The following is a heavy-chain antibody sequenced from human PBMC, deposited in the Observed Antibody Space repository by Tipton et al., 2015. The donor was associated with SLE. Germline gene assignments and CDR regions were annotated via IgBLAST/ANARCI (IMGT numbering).Heavy chain of an antibody. Sequence: TLSLTCTVSGGYISSYYWSWIRQPPGKGLEWIGYIYYSGSTNYNPSLKSRVTISVDTSKNQFSLKLSSVTAADTAVYYCASLAGATAPFDYWGQGTLVTVSS. CDR2: IYYSGST. D-gene: IGHD1-26*01. J-gene: IGHJ4*02. V-gene: IGHV4-59*01. CDR3: ASLAGATAPFDY. CDR1: GGYISSYY.